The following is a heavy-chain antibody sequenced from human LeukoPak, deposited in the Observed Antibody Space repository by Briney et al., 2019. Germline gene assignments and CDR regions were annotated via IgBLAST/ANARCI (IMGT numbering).Heavy chain of an antibody. Sequence: SVKVSCKASGGTFSSYAISWVRQAPGQGLEWMGGIIPIFGTANYAQKFQGRVTITADESTSTAYMELSSLRSEDTAVYYCARGSWQDIVVVPQYYYGMDVWGQGTTVTVSS. D-gene: IGHD2-2*01. CDR3: ARGSWQDIVVVPQYYYGMDV. V-gene: IGHV1-69*13. CDR1: GGTFSSYA. J-gene: IGHJ6*02. CDR2: IIPIFGTA.